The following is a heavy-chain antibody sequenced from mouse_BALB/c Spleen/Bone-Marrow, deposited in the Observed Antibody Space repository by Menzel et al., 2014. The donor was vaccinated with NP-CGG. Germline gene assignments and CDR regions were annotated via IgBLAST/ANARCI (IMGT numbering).Heavy chain of an antibody. CDR1: GYTFTEYT. J-gene: IGHJ1*01. CDR3: ARKEYGYDRYFDV. Sequence: EVHLVESGPELVKPGASVKISCKTSGYTFTEYTMHWVKQSHGKSLEWIGGINPNNGGTSYNQKFKGKATLTVDKSSSTAYMELRSLTSEDSAVCYCARKEYGYDRYFDVWGAGTTVTVSS. CDR2: INPNNGGT. D-gene: IGHD2-2*01. V-gene: IGHV1-18*01.